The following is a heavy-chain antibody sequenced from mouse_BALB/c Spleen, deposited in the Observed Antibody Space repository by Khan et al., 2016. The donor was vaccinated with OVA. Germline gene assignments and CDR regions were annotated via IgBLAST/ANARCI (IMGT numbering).Heavy chain of an antibody. CDR1: GYSFTTYY. D-gene: IGHD2-2*01. CDR3: TRHGYVAWFTY. CDR2: IDPFSGGT. Sequence: EVQLVESGPELMKPGTSVKIYCKASGYSFTTYYIHWVMQSHETSLEWIGYIDPFSGGTTYNQKFKGKATLTVDKSSSTAYTHLINLTSEDSAVYYCTRHGYVAWFTYWGQGTLVTVSA. J-gene: IGHJ3*01. V-gene: IGHV1S135*01.